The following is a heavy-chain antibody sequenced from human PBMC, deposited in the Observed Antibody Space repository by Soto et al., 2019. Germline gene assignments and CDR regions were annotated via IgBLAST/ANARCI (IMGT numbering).Heavy chain of an antibody. J-gene: IGHJ4*02. CDR2: ISYSGNK. Sequence: QVHLVESGGGVVQLGRSLRLSCSASGFTFNTHGMHWVRQSPGKGLEWVSYISYSGNKYYADSVQGRFTISRDDSKNTVFLQINSLRTEDTAVYYCAKRPLAGSGWTFDYWGQGTSVTVSS. CDR3: AKRPLAGSGWTFDY. CDR1: GFTFNTHG. D-gene: IGHD6-19*01. V-gene: IGHV3-30*18.